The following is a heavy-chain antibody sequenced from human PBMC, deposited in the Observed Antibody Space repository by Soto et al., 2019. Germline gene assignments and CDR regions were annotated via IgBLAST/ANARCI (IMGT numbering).Heavy chain of an antibody. Sequence: PVGSLRLSCAASGFSFNNYALHWVRQAPGKGLEWVAVISSDGSSKSYADSVKGRFTISRDNSKNTLFLQMNSLRAEDTAVYYCARDQVNYDILTGHYPRWFDPWGQGTLVTVSS. CDR2: ISSDGSSK. V-gene: IGHV3-30-3*01. CDR1: GFSFNNYA. J-gene: IGHJ5*02. D-gene: IGHD3-9*01. CDR3: ARDQVNYDILTGHYPRWFDP.